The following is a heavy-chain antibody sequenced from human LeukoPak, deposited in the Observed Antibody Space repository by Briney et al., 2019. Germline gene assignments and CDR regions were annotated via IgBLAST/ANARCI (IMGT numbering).Heavy chain of an antibody. CDR3: ARDRDNRGFLEWLSYRDYYYYGMDV. CDR1: GYTFTSYG. Sequence: ASVKVSCKASGYTFTSYGISWVRQAPGQGLEWMGWISAYNGNTNYAQKLQGRVTMTTDTSTSTAYMELRSLRSDDTAVYYCARDRDNRGFLEWLSYRDYYYYGMDVWGQGTTVTVSS. J-gene: IGHJ6*02. CDR2: ISAYNGNT. V-gene: IGHV1-18*01. D-gene: IGHD3-3*01.